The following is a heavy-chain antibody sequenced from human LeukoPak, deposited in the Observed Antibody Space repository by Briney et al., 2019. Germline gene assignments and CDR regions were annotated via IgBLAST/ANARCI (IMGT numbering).Heavy chain of an antibody. Sequence: SETLSLTCAVYGGSFSGYYWSWIRQPPGKGLEWIGEINHSGSTNYNSSLKSRVTISVDTSKNQFSLKLSSVTAADTAVYYCARGPMVRGVRFDYWGQGTLVTVSS. J-gene: IGHJ4*02. CDR2: INHSGST. V-gene: IGHV4-34*01. CDR3: ARGPMVRGVRFDY. CDR1: GGSFSGYY. D-gene: IGHD3-10*01.